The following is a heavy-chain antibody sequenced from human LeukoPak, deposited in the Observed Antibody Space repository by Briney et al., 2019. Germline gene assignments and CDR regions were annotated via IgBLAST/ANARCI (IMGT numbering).Heavy chain of an antibody. CDR1: GFTFDDYA. Sequence: GRSLRLSCAASGFTFDDYAMHWVRQAPGKGLEWVSGISWNSGSIGYADSVKGRFTISRDNAKNSLYLQMNSLRDEDTALYYCAKARSYGSGSCDYWGQGTLVTVSS. CDR2: ISWNSGSI. V-gene: IGHV3-9*01. J-gene: IGHJ4*02. D-gene: IGHD3-10*01. CDR3: AKARSYGSGSCDY.